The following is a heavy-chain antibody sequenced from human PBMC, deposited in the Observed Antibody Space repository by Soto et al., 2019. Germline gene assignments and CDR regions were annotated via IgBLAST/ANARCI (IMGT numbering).Heavy chain of an antibody. CDR1: GYTFTSYG. D-gene: IGHD2-15*01. CDR3: ARDSGHCSGGSCSKFGYYYYGMDV. Sequence: QVQLVQSGAEVKKPGASVKVSCKASGYTFTSYGISWVRQAPGQGLEWMGWISAYNGNTNYEQKLQGRVTMTTDTSTNKAYMELRSLRSDDTAVYYCARDSGHCSGGSCSKFGYYYYGMDVWGQGTTVTVSS. J-gene: IGHJ6*02. V-gene: IGHV1-18*01. CDR2: ISAYNGNT.